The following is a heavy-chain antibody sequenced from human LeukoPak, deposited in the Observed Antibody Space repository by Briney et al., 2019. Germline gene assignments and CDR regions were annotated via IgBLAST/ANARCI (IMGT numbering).Heavy chain of an antibody. D-gene: IGHD3/OR15-3a*01. V-gene: IGHV4-61*02. J-gene: IGHJ6*03. CDR2: IHISGIT. Sequence: SETLSLTCTVSGGSISSRAYYWNWIRQPAGKGLEWIGRIHISGITNYNPSLKSRVTISMDASKNPLSLKLTSVTAADTAVYYCARDLALDWSYYYYMDVWGKGTTVTVSS. CDR3: ARDLALDWSYYYYMDV. CDR1: GGSISSRAYY.